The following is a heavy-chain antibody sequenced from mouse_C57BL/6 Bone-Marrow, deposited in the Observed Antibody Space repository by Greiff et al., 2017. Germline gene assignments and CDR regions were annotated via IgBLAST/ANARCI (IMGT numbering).Heavy chain of an antibody. CDR1: GYTFTSYW. J-gene: IGHJ2*01. CDR2: IDPSDSYT. Sequence: QVQLQQPGAELVMPGASVKLSCKASGYTFTSYWMHWVKQRPGQGLEWIGEIDPSDSYTNYNQKFKGKSTLTVDKSSSPAYMQLSSLTSEDSAVYYCARESNYGSSYDFDYWGQGTTLTVSS. CDR3: ARESNYGSSYDFDY. V-gene: IGHV1-69*01. D-gene: IGHD1-1*01.